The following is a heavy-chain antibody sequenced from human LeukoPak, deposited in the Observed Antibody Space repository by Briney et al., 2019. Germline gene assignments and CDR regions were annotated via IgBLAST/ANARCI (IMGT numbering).Heavy chain of an antibody. CDR1: GGSISSSSYY. Sequence: SETLSLTCTVSGGSISSSSYYWGWIRQPPGKGLECIGSIYYRGSTYYNPSLKSRVTISVDTSKNQFSLKLSSVTAADTAVYYCARRYYGHFDDWGQGTLVTVSS. V-gene: IGHV4-39*01. D-gene: IGHD4-17*01. CDR3: ARRYYGHFDD. J-gene: IGHJ4*02. CDR2: IYYRGST.